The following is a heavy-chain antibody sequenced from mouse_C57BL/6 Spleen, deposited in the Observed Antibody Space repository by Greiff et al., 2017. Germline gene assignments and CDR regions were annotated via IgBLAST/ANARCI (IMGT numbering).Heavy chain of an antibody. D-gene: IGHD1-1*01. CDR2: IDPSDSYT. V-gene: IGHV1-50*01. Sequence: VKLQQPGAELVKPGASVKLSCKASGYTFTSYWMQWVKQRPGPGLEWIGEIDPSDSYTNYNQKFKGKATLTVDTSSSTAYMQLSSLTSEDSAVYYCARRVDYGSSYAFDYWGQGTTLTVSS. CDR1: GYTFTSYW. J-gene: IGHJ2*01. CDR3: ARRVDYGSSYAFDY.